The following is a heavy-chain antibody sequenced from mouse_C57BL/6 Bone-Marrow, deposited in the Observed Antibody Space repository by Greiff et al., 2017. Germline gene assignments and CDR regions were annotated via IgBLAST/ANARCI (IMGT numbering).Heavy chain of an antibody. D-gene: IGHD2-3*01. J-gene: IGHJ4*01. CDR3: ARRWLLNAMDY. Sequence: VQLVESGAELVKPGASVKLSCKASGYTFTSYWMHWVKQRPGQGLEWIGEIDPSDSYTNYNQKFKGKSTLTVDKSSSTAYMQLSSLTSEDSAVYYCARRWLLNAMDYWGQGTSVTVSS. CDR1: GYTFTSYW. CDR2: IDPSDSYT. V-gene: IGHV1-69*01.